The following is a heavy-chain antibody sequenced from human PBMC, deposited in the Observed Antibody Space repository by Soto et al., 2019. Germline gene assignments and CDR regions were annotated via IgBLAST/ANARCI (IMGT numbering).Heavy chain of an antibody. CDR3: ARDRNSNYKFDF. V-gene: IGHV3-11*01. CDR1: GFTFSDYS. J-gene: IGHJ4*02. Sequence: AGGSLRLSCAVSGFTFSDYSMSWIRQAPGKGLEWVSYISSSGGTIYYAGSVKGRFTISRDNAKNSLYLQMSSLRAEDTALYYCARDRNSNYKFDFWGQGTLVTVSS. D-gene: IGHD4-4*01. CDR2: ISSSGGTI.